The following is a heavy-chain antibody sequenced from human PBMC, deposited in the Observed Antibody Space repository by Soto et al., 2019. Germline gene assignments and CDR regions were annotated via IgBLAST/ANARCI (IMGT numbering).Heavy chain of an antibody. V-gene: IGHV4-30-2*01. J-gene: IGHJ3*02. CDR1: GGSISSGGYS. Sequence: QLQLQESGSGLVKPSQTLSLTCAVSGGSISSGGYSWSWIRQPPGKGLEWIGYIYHSGSTYYNPSLKSRVTISGDRSKNEFSLKLSSVTAADTAVYYCARGGMTTVTAHDAFDIWGQGTMVTVSS. CDR2: IYHSGST. CDR3: ARGGMTTVTAHDAFDI. D-gene: IGHD4-17*01.